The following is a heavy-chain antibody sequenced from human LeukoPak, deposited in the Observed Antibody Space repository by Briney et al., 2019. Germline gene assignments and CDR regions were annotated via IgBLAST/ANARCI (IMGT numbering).Heavy chain of an antibody. CDR1: GFTFSSYA. Sequence: GGSLRLSRAVSGFTFSSYAMSWVRQAPGKGLEWVSAISGSGGSRYYADSVKGRFTISRDNSKNTVYLQMNSLRAEDTAVFYCAKDYYGSGSYSRSDSFDIWGQGTMVTVSS. J-gene: IGHJ3*02. CDR2: ISGSGGSR. D-gene: IGHD3-10*01. CDR3: AKDYYGSGSYSRSDSFDI. V-gene: IGHV3-23*01.